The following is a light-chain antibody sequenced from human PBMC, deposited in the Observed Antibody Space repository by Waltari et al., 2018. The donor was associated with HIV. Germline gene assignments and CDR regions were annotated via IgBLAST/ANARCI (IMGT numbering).Light chain of an antibody. J-gene: IGKJ4*01. CDR1: QSVLYSSNNKNY. Sequence: DIVMTQSPDSLAVSLGERATINCKSSQSVLYSSNNKNYLAWYQQRPGQAPKLLIYWASTRESGVPDRFSGSGSGTDFTLTISSLQAEDAAVYYCQKYDSTPLTFGGGTKVEI. CDR3: QKYDSTPLT. V-gene: IGKV4-1*01. CDR2: WAS.